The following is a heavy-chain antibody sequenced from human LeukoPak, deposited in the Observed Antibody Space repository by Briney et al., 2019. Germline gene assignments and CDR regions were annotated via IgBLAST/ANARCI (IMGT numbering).Heavy chain of an antibody. Sequence: GGSLGLSCAASGFTFSSFDMHWVRQPTGQGLEWVSTIGTASDTYYPGSVEGRFTLSRDNAKNSLYLQMNSLTAGDTAVYYCARGPPRGKYYYMDVWGKRTTVTVSS. V-gene: IGHV3-13*01. J-gene: IGHJ6*03. CDR3: ARGPPRGKYYYMDV. D-gene: IGHD1-1*01. CDR1: GFTFSSFD. CDR2: IGTASDT.